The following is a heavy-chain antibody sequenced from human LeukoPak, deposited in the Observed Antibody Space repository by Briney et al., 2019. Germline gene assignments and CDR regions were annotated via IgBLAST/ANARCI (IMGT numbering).Heavy chain of an antibody. CDR2: ISGSGGST. J-gene: IGHJ6*02. D-gene: IGHD6-13*01. CDR1: GFTFSSYA. V-gene: IGHV3-23*01. CDR3: AKDKESSWYVNYYYFGMDV. Sequence: PGGSLRLSCAASGFTFSSYAMSWVSQAAGEGLGWVSAISGSGGSTYYADSVKGRFTISRDNSKNTLYLQMNSLRAEDTAVYYCAKDKESSWYVNYYYFGMDVWGQGTTVTVSS.